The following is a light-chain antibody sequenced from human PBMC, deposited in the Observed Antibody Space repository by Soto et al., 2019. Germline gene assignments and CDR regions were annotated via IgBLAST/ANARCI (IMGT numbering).Light chain of an antibody. CDR3: QQYGSSPPS. CDR2: GAS. J-gene: IGKJ5*01. CDR1: QSVFNSY. V-gene: IGKV3-20*01. Sequence: ELVLTQSPGTLSLSPGDRATLSCRASQSVFNSYLPWFQHKPGQAPRLLIYGASFRATGIPARLSGSGSGTNFTLTISRLEPEDFAVYYCQQYGSSPPSFGHGTRLQIK.